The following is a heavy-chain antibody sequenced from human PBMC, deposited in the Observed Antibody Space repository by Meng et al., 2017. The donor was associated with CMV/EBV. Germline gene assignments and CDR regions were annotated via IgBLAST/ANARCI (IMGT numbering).Heavy chain of an antibody. D-gene: IGHD3-3*01. CDR3: ARVFAPNYDFWSGQRFDP. J-gene: IGHJ5*02. CDR1: YTFSSYY. Sequence: YTFSSYYMHWVRQAPGQGLEWMGIINPSGGSTSYAQKFQGRVIMTRDTSTSTVYMELSSLRSEDTAVYYCARVFAPNYDFWSGQRFDPWGQGTLVTVSS. V-gene: IGHV1-46*01. CDR2: INPSGGST.